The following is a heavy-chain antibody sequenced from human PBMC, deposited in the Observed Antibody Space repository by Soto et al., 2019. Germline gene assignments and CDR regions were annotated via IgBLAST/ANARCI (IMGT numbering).Heavy chain of an antibody. Sequence: GESLKISCKGSGYSFPTFWIAWVRQMPGEGLEWMGVIYPGDSDTRYSPSFQGQVTISADKSISTAYLQWSSLRASDTAMYYCARSGRNAYYNMDVWGQGTTVTVSS. D-gene: IGHD3-16*01. CDR2: IYPGDSDT. J-gene: IGHJ6*02. CDR1: GYSFPTFW. CDR3: ARSGRNAYYNMDV. V-gene: IGHV5-51*01.